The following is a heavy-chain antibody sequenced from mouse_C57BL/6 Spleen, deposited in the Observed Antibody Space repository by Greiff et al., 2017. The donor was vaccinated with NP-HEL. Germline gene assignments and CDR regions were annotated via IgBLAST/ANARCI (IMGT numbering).Heavy chain of an antibody. J-gene: IGHJ2*01. Sequence: EVHLVESGGGLVKPGGSLKLSCAASGFTFSDYGMHWVRQAPEKGLEWVAYISSGSSTIYYADTVKGRFTISRDNAKNTLFLQMTSLRSEDTAMYYCARQTVVATSYYFDYWGQGTTLTVSS. CDR3: ARQTVVATSYYFDY. CDR2: ISSGSSTI. D-gene: IGHD1-1*01. CDR1: GFTFSDYG. V-gene: IGHV5-17*01.